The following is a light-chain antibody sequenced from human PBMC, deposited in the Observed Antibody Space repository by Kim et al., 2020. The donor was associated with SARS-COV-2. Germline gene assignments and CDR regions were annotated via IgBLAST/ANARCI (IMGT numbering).Light chain of an antibody. Sequence: GGTVTLTCASSTGAVTSGSYPSWFQPKPGQAPRALIYGTTNKHSWTPARFSGSLLGGKAALTLSGVQPEDEAEYYCLLYYGGAQLFGGGTQLTVL. CDR2: GTT. J-gene: IGLJ3*02. CDR1: TGAVTSGSY. CDR3: LLYYGGAQL. V-gene: IGLV7-43*01.